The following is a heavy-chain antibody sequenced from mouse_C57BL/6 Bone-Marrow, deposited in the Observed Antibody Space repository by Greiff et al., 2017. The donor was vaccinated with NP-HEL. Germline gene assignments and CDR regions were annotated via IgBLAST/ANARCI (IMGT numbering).Heavy chain of an antibody. V-gene: IGHV5-6*02. J-gene: IGHJ3*01. D-gene: IGHD1-1*01. CDR2: ISSGGSYT. CDR3: ARQGYYGSSRGFAY. Sequence: DVMLVESGGDLVKPGGSLKLSCAASGFTFSSYGMSWVRQTPDKRLEWVATISSGGSYTYYLDSVKGRFTISRDNAKNTLYLQMSSLKSEDTAMYYCARQGYYGSSRGFAYWGEGTLVTVSA. CDR1: GFTFSSYG.